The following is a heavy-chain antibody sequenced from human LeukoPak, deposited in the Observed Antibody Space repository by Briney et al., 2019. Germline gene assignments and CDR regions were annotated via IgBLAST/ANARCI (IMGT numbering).Heavy chain of an antibody. CDR2: INAGNGNT. Sequence: ASVKVSCKASGYTFTSYAMHWVRQAPGQRLEWMGWINAGNGNTKYSQKFQGRVTITRDTSASTAYMELSSLRSEDTAVYYCARSRFAQDYYYYGMDVWSQGTTVTVSS. J-gene: IGHJ6*02. D-gene: IGHD3-3*01. CDR3: ARSRFAQDYYYYGMDV. CDR1: GYTFTSYA. V-gene: IGHV1-3*01.